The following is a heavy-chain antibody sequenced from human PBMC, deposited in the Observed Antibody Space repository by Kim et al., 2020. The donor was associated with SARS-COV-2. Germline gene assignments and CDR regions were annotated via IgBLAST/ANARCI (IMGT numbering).Heavy chain of an antibody. V-gene: IGHV4-39*07. D-gene: IGHD3-22*01. CDR1: GGSISSSSYY. J-gene: IGHJ4*02. Sequence: SETLSLTCTVSGGSISSSSYYWGWIRQPPGKGLEWIGSIYYSGSTYYNPSLKSRVTISVDTSKNQFSLKLSSVTAADTAVYYCARVEGGRYDTSYFDYWGQGTLVTVSS. CDR3: ARVEGGRYDTSYFDY. CDR2: IYYSGST.